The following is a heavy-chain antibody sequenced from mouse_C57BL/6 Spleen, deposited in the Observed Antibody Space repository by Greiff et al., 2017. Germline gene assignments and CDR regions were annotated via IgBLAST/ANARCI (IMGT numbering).Heavy chain of an antibody. J-gene: IGHJ1*03. V-gene: IGHV1-47*01. CDR2: FHPYNDDT. CDR1: GYTFTTYP. Sequence: QVQLQQSGAELVKPGASVKMSCKASGYTFTTYPIEWMKQNHGKSLEWIGNFHPYNDDTKYNEKFKGKATLTVDKSSSTVYLELSRLTSDDSAVYYGARRRYYDGSSYGYFDVWGTGTTVTVSS. D-gene: IGHD1-1*01. CDR3: ARRRYYDGSSYGYFDV.